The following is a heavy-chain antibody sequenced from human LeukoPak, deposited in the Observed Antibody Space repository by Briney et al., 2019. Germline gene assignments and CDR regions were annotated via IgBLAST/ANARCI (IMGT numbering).Heavy chain of an antibody. Sequence: WETLSLTCTVSGGSISSYYWSWIRQPPGKGLEWIGYIYYSGSTNYNPSLKSRVTISVDTSKNQFSLKLSSVTAADTAVYYCARDIRTGYYYGSGSYPYNWFDPWGQGTLVTVSS. CDR3: ARDIRTGYYYGSGSYPYNWFDP. J-gene: IGHJ5*02. CDR1: GGSISSYY. D-gene: IGHD3-10*01. V-gene: IGHV4-59*01. CDR2: IYYSGST.